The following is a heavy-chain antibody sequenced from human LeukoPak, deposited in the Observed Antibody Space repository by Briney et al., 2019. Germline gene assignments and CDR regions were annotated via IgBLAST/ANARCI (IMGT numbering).Heavy chain of an antibody. CDR1: GFTFGDYA. CDR2: IRSKAYGGTT. D-gene: IGHD5-18*01. J-gene: IGHJ4*02. V-gene: IGHV3-49*04. CDR3: TRDNSYGERGNFDY. Sequence: GGSLRLSCTASGFTFGDYAMSWVRQAPGKGLEWVGFIRSKAYGGTTEYAASVKGRFTISRDDSKSIAYLQRNSLKTEDTAVYYCTRDNSYGERGNFDYWGQGTLVTVSS.